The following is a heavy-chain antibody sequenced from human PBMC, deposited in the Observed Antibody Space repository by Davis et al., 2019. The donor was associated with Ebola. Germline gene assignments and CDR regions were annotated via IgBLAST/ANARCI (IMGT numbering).Heavy chain of an antibody. CDR1: GVTFRTFA. D-gene: IGHD3-10*01. J-gene: IGHJ6*02. CDR2: IIPMFRTP. V-gene: IGHV1-69*13. Sequence: SLPVPCKASGVTFRTFAISWLRQAPGHELEWMGGIIPMFRTPNSAQKFHGRVTITAEEFTSTVYMGLGGLSSENTAVYYCATTLEFTSGELYRRHGMYVWGQGTTVSVSS. CDR3: ATTLEFTSGELYRRHGMYV.